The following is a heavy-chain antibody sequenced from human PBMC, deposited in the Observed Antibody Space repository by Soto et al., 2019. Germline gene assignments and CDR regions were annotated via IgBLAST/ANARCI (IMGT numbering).Heavy chain of an antibody. V-gene: IGHV1-3*01. D-gene: IGHD6-6*01. CDR2: INAGNGNT. Sequence: SVKGACKASGYTFTSYAMDWVRQAPGQRLEWMGWINAGNGNTKYSQKFQGRVTITRDTSASTAYMELSSLRSEETAVDYCGSKTSIAALSVGFAPWAQAPLLTVPS. J-gene: IGHJ5*02. CDR3: GSKTSIAALSVGFAP. CDR1: GYTFTSYA.